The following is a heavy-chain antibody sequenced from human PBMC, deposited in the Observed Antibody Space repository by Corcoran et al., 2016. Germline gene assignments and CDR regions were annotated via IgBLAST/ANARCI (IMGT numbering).Heavy chain of an antibody. CDR2: IIPIFGTA. J-gene: IGHJ6*02. CDR1: GGTFSSYA. CDR3: ARVASGGYGMDV. Sequence: QVQLVQSGAEVKKPGSSVKVSCKASGGTFSSYAISWVRQAPGQGLEWMGGIIPIFGTANYAQKFQGRVTITAYKSTSTADMELSSLRAEDTDVYDCARVASGGYGMDVGGQGTTVTVS. V-gene: IGHV1-69*06. D-gene: IGHD6-25*01.